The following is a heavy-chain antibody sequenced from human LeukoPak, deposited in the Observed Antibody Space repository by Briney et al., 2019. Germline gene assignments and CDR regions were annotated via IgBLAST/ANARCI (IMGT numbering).Heavy chain of an antibody. V-gene: IGHV4-39*01. CDR3: ARLRDYGSSYFDY. CDR1: GGSISSSAYY. D-gene: IGHD4-17*01. CDR2: IYYSGTT. J-gene: IGHJ4*02. Sequence: PSETLSLTCTVSGGSISSSAYYWGWIRQPPRKGLEWIGNIYYSGTTYYNPSLKSRVTISVDSSTSQFSLKLSSVTAADTAVYYCARLRDYGSSYFDYWGQGTLVTVSS.